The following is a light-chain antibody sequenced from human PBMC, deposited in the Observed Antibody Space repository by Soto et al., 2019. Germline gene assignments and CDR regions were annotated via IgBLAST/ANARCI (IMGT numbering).Light chain of an antibody. Sequence: QSVLTQPASLSGSPGQSITLSCPGTSSDVGGYNYVSWHQQHPGKAPKVMIYEVSNRPSGASNRFSGSKSGNTASLTISGLQAEDEADYYCSSYTSSSTLVFGTGNKGTVL. CDR3: SSYTSSSTLV. CDR1: SSDVGGYNY. J-gene: IGLJ1*01. V-gene: IGLV2-14*01. CDR2: EVS.